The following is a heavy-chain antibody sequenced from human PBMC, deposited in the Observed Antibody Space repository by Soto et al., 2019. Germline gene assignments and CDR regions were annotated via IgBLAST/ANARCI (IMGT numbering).Heavy chain of an antibody. CDR1: GGSISSGGYY. D-gene: IGHD3-22*01. CDR3: ARDYYDSSGYPYGMDV. J-gene: IGHJ6*02. CDR2: IYYSGST. Sequence: QVQLQESGPGLVKPSQTLSLTCTVSGGSISSGGYYWSWIRQHPGKGLERIGYIYYSGSTYYNPLLKSRVTTSVDTSKNQFSRKLSSVTAADTAVYYCARDYYDSSGYPYGMDVWGQGTTVTVSS. V-gene: IGHV4-31*03.